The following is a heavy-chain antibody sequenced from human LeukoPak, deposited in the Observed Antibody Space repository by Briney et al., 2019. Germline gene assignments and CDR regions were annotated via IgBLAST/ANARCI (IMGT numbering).Heavy chain of an antibody. J-gene: IGHJ4*02. CDR2: INHSGST. CDR1: GGSFSGYY. D-gene: IGHD1-26*01. CDR3: ARGVEGRFDY. V-gene: IGHV4-34*01. Sequence: SETLSLTCAVYGGSFSGYYWSWVRQPPGKGLEWIGEINHSGSTNYNPSLKSRVTISVDTSKNQFSLKLSSVTAADTAVYYCARGVEGRFDYWGQGTLVTVSS.